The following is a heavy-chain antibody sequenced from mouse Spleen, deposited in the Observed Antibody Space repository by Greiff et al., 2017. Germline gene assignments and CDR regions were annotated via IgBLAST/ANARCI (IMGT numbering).Heavy chain of an antibody. CDR2: IYPGDGDT. CDR1: GYAFSSSW. D-gene: IGHD1-1*01. Sequence: QVQLQQSGPELVKPGASVKISCKASGYAFSSSWMNWVKQRPGKGLEWIGRIYPGDGDTNYNGKFKGKATLTADKSSSTAYMQLSSLTSEDSAVYFCGSSEAMDYWGQGTSVTVSS. CDR3: GSSEAMDY. J-gene: IGHJ4*01. V-gene: IGHV1-82*01.